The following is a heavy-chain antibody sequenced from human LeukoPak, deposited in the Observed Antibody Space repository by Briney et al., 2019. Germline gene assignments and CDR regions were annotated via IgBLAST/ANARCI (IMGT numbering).Heavy chain of an antibody. CDR3: AREGSITMVRGVNWLDP. CDR1: GASISSGDYF. CDR2: IYYSGST. D-gene: IGHD3-10*01. V-gene: IGHV4-30-4*01. J-gene: IGHJ5*02. Sequence: SETLSLTCTVSGASISSGDYFWSWIRQPPGEGLEWIGSIYYSGSTYDNSSLKSRVTISVDTSKNQFSLKLSSVTAADTAVYYCAREGSITMVRGVNWLDPWGQGTLVTVSS.